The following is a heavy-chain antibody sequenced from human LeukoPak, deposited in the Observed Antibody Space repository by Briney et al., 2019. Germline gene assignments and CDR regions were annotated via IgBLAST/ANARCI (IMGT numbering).Heavy chain of an antibody. CDR2: IYYSGST. CDR1: GGSISSSSYY. D-gene: IGHD2-15*01. Sequence: SETLSLTCTVSGGSISSSSYYWGWIRQPPGKGLEWIGSIYYSGSTYYNPSLKSRVTISVDTSKNQFSLKLSSVTAADTAVYYCARLGYCSGGSCYFWFDPWGQGTLVTVSS. V-gene: IGHV4-39*01. J-gene: IGHJ5*02. CDR3: ARLGYCSGGSCYFWFDP.